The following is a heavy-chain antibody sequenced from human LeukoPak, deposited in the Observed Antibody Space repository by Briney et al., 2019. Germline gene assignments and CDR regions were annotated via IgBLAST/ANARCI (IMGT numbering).Heavy chain of an antibody. CDR1: GGSFSGYY. D-gene: IGHD4-11*01. CDR3: AGPTVTTYYYYGMDV. CDR2: INHSGST. Sequence: SETLSLTCAVYGGSFSGYYWSWIRQPPGKGLEWIGEINHSGSTNYNPSLKSRVTISVDTSKNQFSLKLSSVTAADTAVYYCAGPTVTTYYYYGMDVWGQGTTVTVSS. V-gene: IGHV4-34*01. J-gene: IGHJ6*02.